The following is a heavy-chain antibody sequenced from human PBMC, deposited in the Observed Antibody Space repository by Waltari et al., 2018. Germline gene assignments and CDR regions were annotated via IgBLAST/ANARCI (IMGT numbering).Heavy chain of an antibody. V-gene: IGHV3-48*03. CDR2: IATSDRSI. D-gene: IGHD3-16*01. CDR3: ARVGGYYYYYMDV. J-gene: IGHJ6*03. CDR1: GVNFGSYE. Sequence: EVQLVESGGGLEQPGGSLRLSGVGAGVNFGSYEMLWVRQAPGKGLEWVSYIATSDRSIYYADSVRGRFTISRDNAKNSLYLHMNSLRAEDTAVYYCARVGGYYYYYMDVWGKGTTVTVSS.